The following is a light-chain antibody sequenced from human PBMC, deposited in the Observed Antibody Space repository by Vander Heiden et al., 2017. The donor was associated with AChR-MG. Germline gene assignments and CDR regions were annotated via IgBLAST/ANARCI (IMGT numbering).Light chain of an antibody. CDR3: QVWDSSTVV. Sequence: SYELTQPLSGSVALGQTARVTCGGKNSGSKNVHWCEKKPGQALVMVIYRDSNRPSGIPDRFSGSNSGTTATLTISRAQAGDEADYYCQVWDSSTVVFGGGTKLTVL. J-gene: IGLJ2*01. CDR2: RDS. V-gene: IGLV3-9*01. CDR1: NSGSKN.